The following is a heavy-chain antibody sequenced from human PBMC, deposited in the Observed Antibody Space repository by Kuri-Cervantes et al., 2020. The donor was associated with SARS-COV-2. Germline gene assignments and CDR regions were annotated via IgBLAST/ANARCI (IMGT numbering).Heavy chain of an antibody. CDR2: ISGSGGST. D-gene: IGHD1-26*01. CDR1: GSTFSSYA. V-gene: IGHV3-23*01. CDR3: AKDRRWVGAEKYYFDY. J-gene: IGHJ4*02. Sequence: GGSLRLSCAASGSTFSSYAMSWVRQAPGKGLEWVSAISGSGGSTYYADSVKGRFTISRDNSKNTLYLQMNSLRAEDTAVYYCAKDRRWVGAEKYYFDYWGQGTLVTVSS.